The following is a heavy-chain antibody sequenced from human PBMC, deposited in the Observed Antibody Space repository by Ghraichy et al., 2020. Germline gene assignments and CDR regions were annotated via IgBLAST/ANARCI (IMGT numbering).Heavy chain of an antibody. V-gene: IGHV4-34*12. CDR1: VGSFNGYY. CDR2: ILPTGTT. Sequence: SETLSLTCAVYVGSFNGYYWSWIRQPPGKGLEWVGEILPTGTTNNSPSLTSRLTLLVSTSTNQFSLLLKSVTAADTAVDYFARRRKTWSAAEGDACDIWSQGAMVTVCS. J-gene: IGHJ3*02. CDR3: ARRRKTWSAAEGDACDI. D-gene: IGHD2-8*01.